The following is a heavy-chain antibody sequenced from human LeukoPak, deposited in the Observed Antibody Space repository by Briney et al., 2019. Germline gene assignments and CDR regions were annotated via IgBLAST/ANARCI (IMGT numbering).Heavy chain of an antibody. CDR2: IYYSRST. V-gene: IGHV4-39*01. CDR3: ARAGNVLVVTQKKKKPFDL. CDR1: GGSISSSSYY. D-gene: IGHD3-22*01. Sequence: SETLSLTCTVSGGSISSSSYYWGWIRQPPGKGLEWIGSIYYSRSTYYNPSLKSRVTISVDTSKNQFSLKLHSVTAADTAVYYCARAGNVLVVTQKKKKPFDLWGQGTLVSVSS. J-gene: IGHJ4*02.